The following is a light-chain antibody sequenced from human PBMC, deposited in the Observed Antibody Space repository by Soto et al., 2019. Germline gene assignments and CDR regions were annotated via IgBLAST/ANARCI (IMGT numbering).Light chain of an antibody. CDR2: GAY. CDR1: QSVRSSY. Sequence: EIVLTQSPSTLSLSPGERATRSCRASQSVRSSYFAWYQQKPGEAPRLLIFGAYTRATGIPARFSGSGSGTEFTLTISSLQSEDFAVYYCQQSNDWWTFGQGTKVDI. V-gene: IGKV3-15*01. J-gene: IGKJ1*01. CDR3: QQSNDWWT.